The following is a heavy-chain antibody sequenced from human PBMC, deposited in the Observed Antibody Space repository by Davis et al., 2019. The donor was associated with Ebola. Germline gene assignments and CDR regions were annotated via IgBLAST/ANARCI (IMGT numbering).Heavy chain of an antibody. V-gene: IGHV6-1*01. J-gene: IGHJ4*02. D-gene: IGHD5-12*01. CDR2: TYYRSKWYN. Sequence: PSETLSLTCAISGDSVSSNSAAWNWIRQSPSRGLEWLGRTYYRSKWYNDYAVSVKSRITINPDTSKNQFSLQLNSVTPEYTAVYYCARVWCDSGGYYFDYWGQGTLVTVSS. CDR1: GDSVSSNSAA. CDR3: ARVWCDSGGYYFDY.